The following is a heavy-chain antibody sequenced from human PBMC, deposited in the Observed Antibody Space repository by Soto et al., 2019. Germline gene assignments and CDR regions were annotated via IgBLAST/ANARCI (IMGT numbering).Heavy chain of an antibody. CDR3: ARIHRGGIATTNYYYYYGMDC. D-gene: IGHD6-13*01. J-gene: IGHJ6*02. CDR2: INHSGST. V-gene: IGHV4-34*01. Sequence: SETLSLTCAVYGGSLSDYYWSWIRQPPGKGLEWIGEINHSGSTNYNPSLKSRVTISVDTSKTQFSLKLSSVTAADTAVYYCARIHRGGIATTNYYYYYGMDCWGQGTTVTVSS. CDR1: GGSLSDYY.